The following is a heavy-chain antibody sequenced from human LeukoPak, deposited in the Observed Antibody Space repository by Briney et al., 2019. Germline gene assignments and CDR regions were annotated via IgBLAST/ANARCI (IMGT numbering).Heavy chain of an antibody. Sequence: GGSLRLSCAASGLTVNTNYFSWVRQAPGKGLEWVTVIYADGRTYYADSVKGRFTISRDNSKNTLSLQMNRLRAEDTAVYYCARDPTSMVTMGDYWGQVTLVTVSS. J-gene: IGHJ4*02. CDR1: GLTVNTNY. CDR3: ARDPTSMVTMGDY. CDR2: IYADGRT. D-gene: IGHD4-17*01. V-gene: IGHV3-53*01.